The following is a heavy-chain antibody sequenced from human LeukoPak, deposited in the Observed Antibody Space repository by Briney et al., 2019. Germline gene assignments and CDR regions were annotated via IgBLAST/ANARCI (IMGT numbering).Heavy chain of an antibody. J-gene: IGHJ4*02. CDR2: INPNGGGT. D-gene: IGHD7-27*01. CDR1: GYTFTGYY. Sequence: ASVTVSFTASGYTFTGYYIHWVRQAPGQGLEWMAWINPNGGGTNYAQKFQGRVAVTRDPSISTAYMELSGLTSDDTAVFYCARGTGAPNYFAYWGQGTLVTVSS. V-gene: IGHV1-2*02. CDR3: ARGTGAPNYFAY.